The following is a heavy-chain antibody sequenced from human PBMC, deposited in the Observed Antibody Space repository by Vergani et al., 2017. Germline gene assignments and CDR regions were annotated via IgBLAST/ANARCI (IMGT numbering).Heavy chain of an antibody. CDR3: AIVTEYYDSSGYYLDY. CDR2: CDPEHGEV. CDR1: GYSLTELT. J-gene: IGHJ4*02. V-gene: IGHV1-24*01. Sequence: VPLVQSGSEVRKPGASVKVSCQVSGYSLTELTIHWVRQAPGKGLEWIGGCDPEHGEVTFAHHIQGRVTMNEDRSKDTAYMELSSLRPEDTALYYCAIVTEYYDSSGYYLDYWGQGTLVTVSS. D-gene: IGHD3-22*01.